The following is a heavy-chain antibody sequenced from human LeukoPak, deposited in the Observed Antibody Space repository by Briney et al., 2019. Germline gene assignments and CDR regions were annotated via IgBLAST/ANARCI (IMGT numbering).Heavy chain of an antibody. J-gene: IGHJ4*02. CDR1: GGTFSSYA. CDR3: ARTRSSSSSWYGQFDY. V-gene: IGHV1-69*06. D-gene: IGHD6-13*01. CDR2: IIPIFGTA. Sequence: GASVKVSCEASGGTFSSYAISWVRQAPGQGLEWMGGIIPIFGTANYAQKFQGRVTITADKSTSTAYMELSSLRSEDTAVYYCARTRSSSSSWYGQFDYWGQGTLVTVSS.